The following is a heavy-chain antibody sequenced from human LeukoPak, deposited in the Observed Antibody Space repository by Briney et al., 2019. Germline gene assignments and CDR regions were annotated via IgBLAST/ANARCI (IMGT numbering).Heavy chain of an antibody. CDR3: AREGGIVLIVYATSPLGDLNSDFDY. CDR2: IKQDGSEK. J-gene: IGHJ4*02. CDR1: GFTFSSYG. D-gene: IGHD2-8*01. Sequence: PGGSLRLSCAASGFTFSSYGMSWVRQAPGKGLEWVANIKQDGSEKYYVDSVKGRFTVSRDNAKNSLYLQMNSLRAGDTAVYYCAREGGIVLIVYATSPLGDLNSDFDYWGQGTLVTVSS. V-gene: IGHV3-7*01.